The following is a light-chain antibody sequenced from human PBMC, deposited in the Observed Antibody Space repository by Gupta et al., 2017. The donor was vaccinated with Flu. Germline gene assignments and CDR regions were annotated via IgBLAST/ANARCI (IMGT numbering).Light chain of an antibody. CDR3: SSYTSSTTPV. V-gene: IGLV2-14*01. J-gene: IGLJ3*02. Sequence: SITISCTGTSNDVGGYSYVSWYQQRPGKAPKLFIYEVTNRPSGVSNRFSGSKSGNTASLTISGLQAEDEADYYCSSYTSSTTPVFGGGTELTVL. CDR1: SNDVGGYSY. CDR2: EVT.